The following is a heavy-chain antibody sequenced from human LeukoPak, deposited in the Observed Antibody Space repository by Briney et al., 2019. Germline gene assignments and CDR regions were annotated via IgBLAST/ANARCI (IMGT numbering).Heavy chain of an antibody. Sequence: PGGSLRLSXAASGFICSNYWMTWVRQARGKGLEWVAKIKQDGSEKSYVDSVKGRFTISRDNAKNSLYLQMNSLRVEDTAVYYCASQPAVVDLDYWGQGTLVTVSS. CDR3: ASQPAVVDLDY. D-gene: IGHD2-2*01. J-gene: IGHJ4*02. CDR2: IKQDGSEK. CDR1: GFICSNYW. V-gene: IGHV3-7*01.